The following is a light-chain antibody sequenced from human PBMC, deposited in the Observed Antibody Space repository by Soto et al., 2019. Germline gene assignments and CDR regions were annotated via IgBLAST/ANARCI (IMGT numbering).Light chain of an antibody. Sequence: QSVLTQPASVSGSPGQSITLSCTGTNSDIGAYNYVSWYQQHPGKAPKLMIYEVSNRPSGVSHRFSGSKSGNTASLTISGLQAEDEATYYCVSYTSSSTLVSGGGTKGTVL. CDR3: VSYTSSSTLV. CDR1: NSDIGAYNY. CDR2: EVS. J-gene: IGLJ3*02. V-gene: IGLV2-14*01.